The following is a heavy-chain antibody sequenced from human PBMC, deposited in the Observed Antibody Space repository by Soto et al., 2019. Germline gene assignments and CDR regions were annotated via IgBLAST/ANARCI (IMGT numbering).Heavy chain of an antibody. D-gene: IGHD3-22*01. Sequence: GGSLRLSCAASGFTFVKFGMHWVRQAPGKGLEWVAVVSHDGSNKHYADSVKGRFTISRDNSKNTVYMQMNSLRVEDTAVYYCARDAHNYYDSSGYYYGYFDYWGQGTLVTVSS. J-gene: IGHJ4*02. V-gene: IGHV3-30-3*01. CDR2: VSHDGSNK. CDR1: GFTFVKFG. CDR3: ARDAHNYYDSSGYYYGYFDY.